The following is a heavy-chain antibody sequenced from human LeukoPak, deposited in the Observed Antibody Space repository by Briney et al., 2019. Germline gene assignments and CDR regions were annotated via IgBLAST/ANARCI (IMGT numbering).Heavy chain of an antibody. CDR3: ARDHSGETVAGLGSLYYYYYYMDV. CDR1: GGSISSYY. Sequence: SETLSLTCTVSGGSISSYYWSWIRQPAGKGLEWIGRIYTSGSTNYNPSLKSRVTMLVDTSKSQFSLKLSSVTAADTAVHYCARDHSGETVAGLGSLYYYYYYMDVWGKGTTVTISS. D-gene: IGHD6-19*01. V-gene: IGHV4-4*07. CDR2: IYTSGST. J-gene: IGHJ6*03.